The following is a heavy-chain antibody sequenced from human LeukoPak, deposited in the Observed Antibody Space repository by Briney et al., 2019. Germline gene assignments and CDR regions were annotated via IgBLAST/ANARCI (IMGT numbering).Heavy chain of an antibody. Sequence: KPSETLSLTCAVSGYSISSGYYWGWIRQPPGKGLEWIGSIYHSGSTYYNPSLKSRVTISVDTSKSQFSLKLSSVTAADTAVYYCARLFGPSGFGVVLWFDPWGQGTLVTVSS. CDR2: IYHSGST. D-gene: IGHD3-3*01. J-gene: IGHJ5*02. CDR3: ARLFGPSGFGVVLWFDP. V-gene: IGHV4-38-2*01. CDR1: GYSISSGYY.